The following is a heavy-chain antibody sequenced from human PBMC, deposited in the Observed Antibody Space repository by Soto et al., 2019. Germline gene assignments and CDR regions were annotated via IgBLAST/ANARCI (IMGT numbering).Heavy chain of an antibody. CDR1: GFTFSKYW. CDR2: INEDGSEK. Sequence: EVQLVESGGGLVQPGGSLRLSCAASGFTFSKYWMSWVRQAPGKGLEWVANINEDGSEKKYADSVKVRFTISRDNAKNSLYLQMISLRAEDTAVYYCAQGTIAAPGKDYWGQGTLVTVSS. D-gene: IGHD6-13*01. V-gene: IGHV3-7*01. J-gene: IGHJ4*02. CDR3: AQGTIAAPGKDY.